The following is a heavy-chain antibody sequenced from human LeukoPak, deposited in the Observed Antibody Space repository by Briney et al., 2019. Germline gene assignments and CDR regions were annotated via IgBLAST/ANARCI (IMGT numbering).Heavy chain of an antibody. CDR2: IYWDDDK. Sequence: TLSLTCTVSGGSISSSSYYWGWIRQPPGKALEWLALIYWDDDKRYSPSLKSRLTITKDTSKNQVVLTMTNMDPVDTATYYCAHGNLGNFDYWGQGTLVTVSS. V-gene: IGHV2-5*02. CDR3: AHGNLGNFDY. J-gene: IGHJ4*02. CDR1: GGSISSSSYY.